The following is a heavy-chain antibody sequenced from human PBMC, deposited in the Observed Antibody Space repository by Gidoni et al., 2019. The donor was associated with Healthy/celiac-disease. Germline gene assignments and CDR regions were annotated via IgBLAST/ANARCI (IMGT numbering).Heavy chain of an antibody. D-gene: IGHD2-15*01. CDR2: ISGSGGST. Sequence: EVQLLEPGGGLVQPGGSLRLSCAASGFTFSRYAMSWVRQAPGKGLEWVSAISGSGGSTYYADSVKGRFTISRDNSKNTLYLQMNSLRAEDTAVYYCAKDLVGYCSGGSCYSGYWGQGTLVTVSS. J-gene: IGHJ4*02. V-gene: IGHV3-23*01. CDR1: GFTFSRYA. CDR3: AKDLVGYCSGGSCYSGY.